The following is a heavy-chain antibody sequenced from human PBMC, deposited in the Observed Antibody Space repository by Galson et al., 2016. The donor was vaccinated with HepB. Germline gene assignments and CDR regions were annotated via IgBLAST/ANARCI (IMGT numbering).Heavy chain of an antibody. V-gene: IGHV4-34*01. CDR1: GGAFSHYS. CDR3: AREGVWCSSTSCSLDS. D-gene: IGHD2-2*01. J-gene: IGHJ4*02. Sequence: LSLTCVVYGGAFSHYSWTWIRQSPGKGLEWLGEIKRNGSTYYNPSLKSRLTTSVDASKNQSSLSLTSVTAADTAVYYCAREGVWCSSTSCSLDSWGQGTLVTVSS. CDR2: IKRNGST.